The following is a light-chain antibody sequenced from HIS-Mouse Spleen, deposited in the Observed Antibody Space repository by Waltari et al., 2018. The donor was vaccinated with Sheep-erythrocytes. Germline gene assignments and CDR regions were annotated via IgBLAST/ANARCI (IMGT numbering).Light chain of an antibody. Sequence: QSALTQPASVSGSPGQSITISCTGTSSDVGSYNLVSWYQPHPGEAPQRMIDEGSKRPSGVANRCSGSKSGNTASLTISGLQAEDEADYDCCSYAGSSTWVFGGGTKRTVL. J-gene: IGLJ3*02. CDR1: SSDVGSYNL. CDR2: EGS. CDR3: CSYAGSSTWV. V-gene: IGLV2-23*01.